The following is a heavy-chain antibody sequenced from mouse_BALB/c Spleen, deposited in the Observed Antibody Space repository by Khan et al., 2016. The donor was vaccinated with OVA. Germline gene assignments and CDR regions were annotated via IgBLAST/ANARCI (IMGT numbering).Heavy chain of an antibody. CDR1: GFTFTEYT. CDR3: ARRDYYAYYWFFDV. V-gene: IGHV1-18*01. D-gene: IGHD1-2*01. J-gene: IGHJ1*01. Sequence: DVKLQESGPELVKPGASVKISCKTSGFTFTEYTMHWVKQSHGKSLEWIGRINPNNGDTTYTQKFKGKATLTVDKSSSTAYMELRSLTSEDSAVYYCARRDYYAYYWFFDVWGAGTTVTVSS. CDR2: INPNNGDT.